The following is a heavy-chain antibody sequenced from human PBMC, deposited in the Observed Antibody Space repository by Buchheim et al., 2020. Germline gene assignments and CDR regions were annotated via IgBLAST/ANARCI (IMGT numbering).Heavy chain of an antibody. CDR1: GGSFSGYY. Sequence: QVQLQQWGAGLLKPSETLSLTCAVYGGSFSGYYWSWIRQPPGKGLEWIGEINHSGSTNYNPSLKSRVTISVDTSKNPFSLTLSSVTAADTAVYYCARGLSPLLRWYPTGNWFDPWGQGTL. J-gene: IGHJ5*02. CDR2: INHSGST. V-gene: IGHV4-34*01. CDR3: ARGLSPLLRWYPTGNWFDP. D-gene: IGHD4-23*01.